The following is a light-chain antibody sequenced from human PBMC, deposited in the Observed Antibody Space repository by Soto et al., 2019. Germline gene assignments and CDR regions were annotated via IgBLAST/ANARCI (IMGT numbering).Light chain of an antibody. CDR3: QQSFDTPFT. V-gene: IGKV1-39*01. J-gene: IGKJ2*01. CDR2: ATS. Sequence: DIQMTQSPASLSASVGDRVTITCRASQSISSFLNLYQQKPGAAPKFLIYATSSVQSDVPSRFSGSGSETDFTLTINSLQPEDFATYFCQQSFDTPFTCGQGTKLEIK. CDR1: QSISSF.